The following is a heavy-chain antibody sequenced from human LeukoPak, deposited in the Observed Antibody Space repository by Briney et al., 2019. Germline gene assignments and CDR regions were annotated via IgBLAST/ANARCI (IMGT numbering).Heavy chain of an antibody. Sequence: PSETLSLTCTVSGGSISSSSYYWGWIRQPPGKGLEWIVSIYYSGSTYYNPSLKSRVTISVDTSKNQFSLKLSSVTAADTAVYYCARINAERDGYNLSYWYYYYYMDVWGKGTTVTVSS. CDR3: ARINAERDGYNLSYWYYYYYMDV. J-gene: IGHJ6*03. D-gene: IGHD5-24*01. CDR1: GGSISSSSYY. V-gene: IGHV4-39*07. CDR2: IYYSGST.